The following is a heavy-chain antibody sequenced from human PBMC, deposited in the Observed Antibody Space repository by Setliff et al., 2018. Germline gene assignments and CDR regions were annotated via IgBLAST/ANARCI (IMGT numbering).Heavy chain of an antibody. V-gene: IGHV1-2*02. CDR3: ERLVRHCTRISCQRTSEADL. CDR2: INPNSGGT. D-gene: IGHD2-15*01. Sequence: ASVKVSCKASGYIFTDYGVSWVRQAPGQGLEWMGWINPNSGGTNYAQKFQGRVTLTRDTSTSTAYMELRSLRADDTAVYYCERLVRHCTRISCQRTSEADLWGQGTQVTVSS. CDR1: GYIFTDYG. J-gene: IGHJ5*02.